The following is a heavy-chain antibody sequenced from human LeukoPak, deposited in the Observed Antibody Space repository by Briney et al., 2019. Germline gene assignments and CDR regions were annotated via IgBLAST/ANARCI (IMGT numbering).Heavy chain of an antibody. CDR1: GFTFSSYA. Sequence: GSLRLSCAASGFTFSSYAMSWIRQPPGKGLEWIGEINHSGSTNYNPSLKSRVTISVDTSKNQFSLKLSSVTAADTAVYYCARGHRYRSSTSCPTPFDPWGQGTLVTVSS. V-gene: IGHV4-34*01. CDR3: ARGHRYRSSTSCPTPFDP. J-gene: IGHJ5*02. D-gene: IGHD2-2*01. CDR2: INHSGST.